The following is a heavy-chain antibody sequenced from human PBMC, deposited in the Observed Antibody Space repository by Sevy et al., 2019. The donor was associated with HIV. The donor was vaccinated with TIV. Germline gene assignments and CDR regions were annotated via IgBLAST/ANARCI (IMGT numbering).Heavy chain of an antibody. V-gene: IGHV3-21*01. CDR3: ARVGYSNGYEDY. CDR1: GFTFSSYS. CDR2: ISSSSSYI. Sequence: GGSLRLSCAASGFTFSSYSMNWVRQAPGKGLEWVSSISSSSSYIYYADSVKGRFTISRDNAKNSLYLQMNSLRAEDTAVYYCARVGYSNGYEDYWGQGTLVTVSS. D-gene: IGHD5-18*01. J-gene: IGHJ4*02.